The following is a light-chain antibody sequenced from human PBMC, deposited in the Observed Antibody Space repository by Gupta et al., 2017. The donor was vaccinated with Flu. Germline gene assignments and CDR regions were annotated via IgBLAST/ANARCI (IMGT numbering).Light chain of an antibody. CDR1: QSVSSSY. CDR2: GAS. Sequence: EIVLTQSPGTLSLSPGERATLSCRASQSVSSSYLACYQQKPGQAPRLLIYGASSRATGIPDRFSGSGSGTDFTLTISRLEPEDFAVYYCQHYRTFGQGTKVEIK. V-gene: IGKV3-20*01. J-gene: IGKJ1*01. CDR3: QHYRT.